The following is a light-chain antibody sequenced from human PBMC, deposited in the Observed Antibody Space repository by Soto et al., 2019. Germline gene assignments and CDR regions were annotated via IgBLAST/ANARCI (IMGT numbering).Light chain of an antibody. CDR1: QSISNH. J-gene: IGKJ1*01. V-gene: IGKV1-5*01. CDR2: DVS. CDR3: QQYDSYSWT. Sequence: DIQMTQSPATLSASVGDRVTITCRASQSISNHLNWYQQKPGKAPKILIYDVSSLESGVPSRLSGSGSGTELILTISRLQPDDFATYYCQQYDSYSWTCDQGTKVDIK.